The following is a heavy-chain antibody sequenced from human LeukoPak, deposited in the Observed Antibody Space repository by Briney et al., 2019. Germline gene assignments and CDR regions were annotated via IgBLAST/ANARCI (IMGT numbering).Heavy chain of an antibody. CDR1: GFSFSSYA. CDR3: AKTIVSEDQWVGPRFDWLLFSNRYYFDY. J-gene: IGHJ4*02. CDR2: ISGSAPST. V-gene: IGHV3-23*01. Sequence: PGGSLRLSCAASGFSFSSYAMSWVRQAPGKGLEWVSGISGSAPSTYYADSVKGRFTISRDNSKNTLYLQMNSLRAEDTAVYYCAKTIVSEDQWVGPRFDWLLFSNRYYFDYWGQGTLVTVSS. D-gene: IGHD3-9*01.